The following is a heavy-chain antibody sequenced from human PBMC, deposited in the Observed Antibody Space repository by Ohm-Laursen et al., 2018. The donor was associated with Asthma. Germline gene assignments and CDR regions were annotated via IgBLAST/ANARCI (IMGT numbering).Heavy chain of an antibody. CDR1: GYSFSNYA. V-gene: IGHV7-4-1*02. J-gene: IGHJ4*02. CDR3: ARVPSSGYVYDY. D-gene: IGHD5-12*01. CDR2: INTYTGKP. Sequence: ATVKISCQVSGYSFSNYAMNWVRQAPGRGLGWMGWINTYTGKPTYAQGLTGRIVFSLDTSVSTTYLQITGLEAEDTAVYYCARVPSSGYVYDYWGQGTLVTVSS.